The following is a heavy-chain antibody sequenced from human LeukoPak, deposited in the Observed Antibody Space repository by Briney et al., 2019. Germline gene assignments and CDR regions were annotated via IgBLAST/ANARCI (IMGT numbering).Heavy chain of an antibody. Sequence: GGSLRLSCAASGFTFSSYAMHWVRQAPGKGLEWASSISGSGPSTDYADSVKGRFTISRDKSKNTLCLQMNSLRAEDTAVYYCARLPTFYYDSSHYHYDYWGQGTLVTVSS. CDR2: ISGSGPST. D-gene: IGHD3-22*01. CDR3: ARLPTFYYDSSHYHYDY. J-gene: IGHJ4*02. CDR1: GFTFSSYA. V-gene: IGHV3-23*01.